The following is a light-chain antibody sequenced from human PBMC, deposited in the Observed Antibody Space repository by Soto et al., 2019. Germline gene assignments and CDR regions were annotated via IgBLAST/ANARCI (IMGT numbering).Light chain of an antibody. J-gene: IGLJ2*01. V-gene: IGLV2-14*01. CDR2: DVS. CDR1: SSDVGGYNY. Sequence: QSVLTQPASVSGSPGQSITISCTGTSSDVGGYNYVSWYQQHPGKAPKLMIYDVSNRPSGVSNRFSGSKSGSTASLTISGLQAEGEADYYCSSYTSSSTVVFGGGTKLTVL. CDR3: SSYTSSSTVV.